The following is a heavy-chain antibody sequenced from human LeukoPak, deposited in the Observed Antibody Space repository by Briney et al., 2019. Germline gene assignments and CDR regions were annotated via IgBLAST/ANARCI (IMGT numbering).Heavy chain of an antibody. J-gene: IGHJ4*02. CDR3: AKLCGSSSVSDY. Sequence: GGSLRLSCAASGFTFSTYGMNWVRQAPGKGLEWVSGIHSGGYTYYAGSVKGRFTISRDNSKNTLYLQMNGLRAEDTAKYYCAKLCGSSSVSDYWGQGTLVTVSS. CDR2: IHSGGYT. V-gene: IGHV3-23*01. CDR1: GFTFSTYG. D-gene: IGHD6-6*01.